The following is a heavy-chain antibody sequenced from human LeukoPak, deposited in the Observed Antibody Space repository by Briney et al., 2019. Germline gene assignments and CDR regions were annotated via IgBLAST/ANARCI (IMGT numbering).Heavy chain of an antibody. D-gene: IGHD6-13*01. CDR3: ARHGEIAAAGYYYYXMXX. CDR2: MNPNSGNT. V-gene: IGHV1-8*01. J-gene: IGHJ6*03. CDR1: GYTFTSYD. Sequence: ASVKVSCKASGYTFTSYDINWVRQATGQGLEWMGWMNPNSGNTGYAQKFQGRVTMTRNTSISTAYMELSSLRSEDTAVYYCARHGEIAAAGYYYYXMXXWGKXTTVT.